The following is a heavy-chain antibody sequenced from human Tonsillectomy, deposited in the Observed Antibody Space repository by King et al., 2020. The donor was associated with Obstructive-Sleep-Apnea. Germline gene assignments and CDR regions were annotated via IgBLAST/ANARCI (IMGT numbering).Heavy chain of an antibody. CDR2: VNHFGST. CDR3: AGYDYGDLQLDY. J-gene: IGHJ4*02. D-gene: IGHD4-17*01. CDR1: GGSFSGSY. Sequence: VQLQQWGAGLLKPSETLSLTCAVYGGSFSGSYWSWIRQPPGKGLEWIGEVNHFGSTNYNPSLKSRVTISVDTSKNHFSLKLSSVTAADTAVYYCAGYDYGDLQLDYWGQGTLVTVSS. V-gene: IGHV4-34*01.